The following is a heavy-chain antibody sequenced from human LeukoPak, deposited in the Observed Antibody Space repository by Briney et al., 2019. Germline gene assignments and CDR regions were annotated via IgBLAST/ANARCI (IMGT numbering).Heavy chain of an antibody. D-gene: IGHD5-24*01. CDR2: ISHDGNSK. J-gene: IGHJ5*02. CDR3: AKDLYDNDWYNYFDP. CDR1: GFTLSTCG. V-gene: IGHV3-30*18. Sequence: GRSLRLSCAASGFTLSTCGMHWVRQAPGKGLEWVAMISHDGNSKQYADFAKGRFTISRDNSKSTLYLEMNSLRTEDTAVYHCAKDLYDNDWYNYFDPWGQGALVTVSS.